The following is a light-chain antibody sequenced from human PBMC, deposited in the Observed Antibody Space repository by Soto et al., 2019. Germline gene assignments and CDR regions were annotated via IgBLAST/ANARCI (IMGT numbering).Light chain of an antibody. V-gene: IGKV1-5*01. CDR1: QSISKW. CDR3: QQYSSYWA. J-gene: IGKJ1*01. Sequence: DIQMTQSPSTLSASAGDRVTITCRASQSISKWLAWYQQKPGKAPKLLISAASNLQSGVPSRFSGSGSGTELTLTINILHPDDSATYYCQQYSSYWAFGQGTKVEI. CDR2: AAS.